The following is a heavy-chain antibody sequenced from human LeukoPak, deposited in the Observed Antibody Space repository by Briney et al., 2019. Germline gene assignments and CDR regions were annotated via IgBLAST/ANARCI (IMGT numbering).Heavy chain of an antibody. CDR3: ARVADSSSWYGGGSDY. V-gene: IGHV1-2*02. CDR2: INPNSGVT. CDR1: GYTFTDYY. Sequence: ASVKVSCKASGYTFTDYYMHWVRQAPGQGLEWMGWINPNSGVTTFAQKFQGRVTMTRDTSISTAYMEVSGLRYDDTAVYYCARVADSSSWYGGGSDYWGQGTLVTVSS. D-gene: IGHD6-13*01. J-gene: IGHJ4*02.